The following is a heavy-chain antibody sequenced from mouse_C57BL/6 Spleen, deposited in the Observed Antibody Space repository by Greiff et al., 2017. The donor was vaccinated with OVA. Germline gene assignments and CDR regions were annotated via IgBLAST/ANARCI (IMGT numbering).Heavy chain of an antibody. D-gene: IGHD2-5*01. V-gene: IGHV1-64*01. CDR2: IHPNSGST. CDR1: GYTFTSYW. CDR3: ARDPAYYSNYYAMDY. J-gene: IGHJ4*01. Sequence: VQLQQPGAELVKPGASVKLSCKASGYTFTSYWMHWVKQRPGQGLEWIGMIHPNSGSTNYNEKFKSKATLTVDKSSSTAYMQLISLTSEDSAVYYCARDPAYYSNYYAMDYWGQGTSVTVSS.